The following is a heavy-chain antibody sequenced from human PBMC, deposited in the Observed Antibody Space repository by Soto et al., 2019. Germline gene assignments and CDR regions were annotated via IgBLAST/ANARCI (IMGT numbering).Heavy chain of an antibody. V-gene: IGHV3-30*18. CDR3: AKANRIQLWYLTGMDV. D-gene: IGHD5-18*01. Sequence: QVQLVESGGGVVQPGRSLRLSCAASGFTFSSYGMHWVRQAPGKGLEWVAVISYDGSNKYYADSVKGRFTISRDNXKXXLYLQMNSLRAEDTAVYYCAKANRIQLWYLTGMDVWGQGTTVTVSS. J-gene: IGHJ6*02. CDR1: GFTFSSYG. CDR2: ISYDGSNK.